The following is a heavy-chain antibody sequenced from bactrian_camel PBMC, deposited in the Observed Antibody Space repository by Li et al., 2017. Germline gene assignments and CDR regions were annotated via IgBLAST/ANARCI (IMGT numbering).Heavy chain of an antibody. D-gene: IGHD6*01. J-gene: IGHJ4*01. CDR2: IYIDTDIT. CDR1: GITTSRNY. CDR3: ACDGGSWSN. Sequence: VQLVESGGGSVQPGGSLTLSCAASGITTSRNYMAWFRQAPGKEREGVACIYIDTDITTYDASVKGRFTISQEKAKNTLYLQLNNLKADDTAIYFCACDGGSWSNWGQGTQVTVS. V-gene: IGHV3S1*01.